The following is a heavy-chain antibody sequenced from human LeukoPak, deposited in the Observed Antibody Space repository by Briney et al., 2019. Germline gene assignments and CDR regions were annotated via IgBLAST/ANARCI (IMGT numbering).Heavy chain of an antibody. J-gene: IGHJ2*01. CDR2: IWYDGTNE. CDR1: VFSSSIHA. CDR3: ARERFGDYVEYFDV. Sequence: CLRVSCEETVFSSSIHAMHSTSQAPDKGIQSMALIWYDGTNEDYVRSVKGRFAISRDKSKNTLYLQMGSLRVEDTAVYYCARERFGDYVEYFDVWGRGTLVSVSS. D-gene: IGHD4-17*01. V-gene: IGHV3-33*01.